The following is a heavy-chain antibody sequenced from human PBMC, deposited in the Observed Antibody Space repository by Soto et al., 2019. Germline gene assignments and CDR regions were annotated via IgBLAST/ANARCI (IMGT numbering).Heavy chain of an antibody. CDR3: AKGPPHCSSTSCYGGVDSYYYYGMEV. J-gene: IGHJ6*01. CDR2: ISWDGGST. CDR1: GFTFDDYT. D-gene: IGHD2-2*01. V-gene: IGHV3-43*01. Sequence: PGGAVRLSCAASGFTFDDYTMHWVRQAPGKGLEWVSLISWDGGSTYYADSVKGRVTISRDNSKNSLYLQMNSLRTEDTALYYCAKGPPHCSSTSCYGGVDSYYYYGMEVWGQGTTVTVSS.